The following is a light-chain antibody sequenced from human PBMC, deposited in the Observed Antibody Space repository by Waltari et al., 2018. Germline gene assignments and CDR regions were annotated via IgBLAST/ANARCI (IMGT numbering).Light chain of an antibody. Sequence: DIVMTQSPDSLAVSLGERATMNCKSSQSVLYSSNNKNYLAWYQQKPGQPPKLLIYSAAARESGFPDRCNGSGSGTDFTLTISSLQAEDVAVYYCQQYYNTPFTFGPGTKVDIK. J-gene: IGKJ3*01. CDR3: QQYYNTPFT. CDR1: QSVLYSSNNKNY. V-gene: IGKV4-1*01. CDR2: SAA.